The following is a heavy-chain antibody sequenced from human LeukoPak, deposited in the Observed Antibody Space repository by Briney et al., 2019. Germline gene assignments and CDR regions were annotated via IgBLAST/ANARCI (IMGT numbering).Heavy chain of an antibody. Sequence: GGSLRLSCAAFGFPLSSYDLSWVRQAPGKGLEWVSATSSSGAGTYHADSVRGRFTIARDNSKNTLYLQMNSLRVEDAAVYYCARAPVTSCRGAYCYPFDYWGQGTLATVSS. CDR2: TSSSGAGT. J-gene: IGHJ4*02. V-gene: IGHV3-23*01. D-gene: IGHD2-21*01. CDR3: ARAPVTSCRGAYCYPFDY. CDR1: GFPLSSYD.